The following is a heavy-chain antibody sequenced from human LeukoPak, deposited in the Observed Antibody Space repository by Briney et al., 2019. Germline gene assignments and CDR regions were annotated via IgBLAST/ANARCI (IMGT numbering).Heavy chain of an antibody. V-gene: IGHV4-34*01. CDR1: GGSFSGYY. D-gene: IGHD3-22*01. J-gene: IGHJ3*02. CDR3: ASGRLYYDSSGYYFDAFDI. CDR2: INHSGST. Sequence: PSETLSLTCAVYGGSFSGYYWSWIRQPPGKGLEWIGEINHSGSTNYNPSLKSRVTISVDTSKNQFSLKLTSVTAADTAFYYCASGRLYYDSSGYYFDAFDIWGHGTMVTVSS.